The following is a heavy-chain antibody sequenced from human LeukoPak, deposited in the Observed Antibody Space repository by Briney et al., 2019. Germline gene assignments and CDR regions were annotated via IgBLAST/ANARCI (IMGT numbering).Heavy chain of an antibody. CDR1: GFTFSSYE. CDR3: ARRYCSSTNCYAFDS. Sequence: GGTLRLSCAASGFTFSSYEMNWVRQAPGKGLEWVSYISSSGSTIYYADSVKGRFTISRDNAKNSLYVQMNNLRAEDTAVYYCARRYCSSTNCYAFDSWGQGTLVTVSS. D-gene: IGHD2-2*01. V-gene: IGHV3-48*03. J-gene: IGHJ4*02. CDR2: ISSSGSTI.